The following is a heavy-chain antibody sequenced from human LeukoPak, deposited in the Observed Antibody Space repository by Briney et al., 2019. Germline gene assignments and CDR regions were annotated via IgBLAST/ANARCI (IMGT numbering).Heavy chain of an antibody. D-gene: IGHD6-13*01. CDR1: GGTFSSYA. CDR2: IIPILGIA. J-gene: IGHJ4*02. CDR3: ARGGSSSWYGGYYFDY. V-gene: IGHV1-69*04. Sequence: ASVKVSCKASGGTFSSYAISWLRQAPGQGLEWMGRIIPILGIANYAQKFQGRVTMTRDTSTSTVYMELSSLRSEDTAVYYCARGGSSSWYGGYYFDYWGQGTLVTVSS.